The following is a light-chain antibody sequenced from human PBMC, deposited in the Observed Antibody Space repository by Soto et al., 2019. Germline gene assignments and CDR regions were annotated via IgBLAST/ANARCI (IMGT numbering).Light chain of an antibody. CDR2: AGS. CDR1: QAIRND. Sequence: DIQMTQSPSSLSASVGDRVTIAWRTSQAIRNDLGWFQQKPGKAPKRLIYAGSTLHSGVSSGFSGSGSGTEFTLTISSLQAEDFATYYCLQYYSYPRTFGQGTKVDI. J-gene: IGKJ1*01. CDR3: LQYYSYPRT. V-gene: IGKV1-17*01.